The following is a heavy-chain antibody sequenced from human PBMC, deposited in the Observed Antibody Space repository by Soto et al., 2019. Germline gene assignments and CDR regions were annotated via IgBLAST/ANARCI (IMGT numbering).Heavy chain of an antibody. V-gene: IGHV3-15*01. D-gene: IGHD3-22*01. J-gene: IGHJ4*02. CDR3: TTGLSNGYYNFDY. CDR1: GFTFSNAW. CDR2: IKGEADGGTT. Sequence: RLYSEASGFTFSNAWLRMVRQAPGKGLEWVGRIKGEADGGTTDYAAPVKGRITISRDHSKDTLYLHMNSLKTEDTAVYYCTTGLSNGYYNFDYWGQGT.